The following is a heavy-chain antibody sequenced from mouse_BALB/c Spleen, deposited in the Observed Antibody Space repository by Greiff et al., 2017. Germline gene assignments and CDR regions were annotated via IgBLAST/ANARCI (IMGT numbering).Heavy chain of an antibody. CDR1: GFTFSSYA. D-gene: IGHD1-2*01. Sequence: EVKLMESGGGLVKPGGSLKLSCAASGFTFSSYAMSLVRQTPEERLEWVATISSGGSYTYYPDSVKGRFTISRDNAKNTLYLQMSSLRSEDTAVYYCARRGQLRLRDAMDYWGQGTSVTVSS. CDR3: ARRGQLRLRDAMDY. V-gene: IGHV5-9-3*01. CDR2: ISSGGSYT. J-gene: IGHJ4*01.